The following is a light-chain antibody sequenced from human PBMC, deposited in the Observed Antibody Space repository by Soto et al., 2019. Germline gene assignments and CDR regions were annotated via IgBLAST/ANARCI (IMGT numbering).Light chain of an antibody. CDR1: QSVSSK. V-gene: IGKV3-15*01. CDR2: DAS. CDR3: QQYDNWPRT. J-gene: IGKJ1*01. Sequence: EIVMTQSPATLSVSPGERATLSCRASQSVSSKLAWYQQKPGQAPRLLIYDASARATGIPARFSGSASGTDFTLTISSLQSADFAVYYCQQYDNWPRTFGQGTKVEIK.